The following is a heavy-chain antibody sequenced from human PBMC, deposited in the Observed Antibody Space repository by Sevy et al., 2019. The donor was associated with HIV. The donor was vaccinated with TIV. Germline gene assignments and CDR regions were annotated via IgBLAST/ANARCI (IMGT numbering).Heavy chain of an antibody. V-gene: IGHV3-21*01. CDR1: GFTFSTYN. D-gene: IGHD6-13*01. J-gene: IGHJ3*02. CDR3: ARSWEQQLHDAFDI. Sequence: GGSLRLSCAASGFTFSTYNMNWVRQAPGKGLEWVSSITFSSNYIYYAYSVKGRFTISRDNAKNSLYLQMNSLRAEDTAVYYCARSWEQQLHDAFDIWGQGTMVTVSS. CDR2: ITFSSNYI.